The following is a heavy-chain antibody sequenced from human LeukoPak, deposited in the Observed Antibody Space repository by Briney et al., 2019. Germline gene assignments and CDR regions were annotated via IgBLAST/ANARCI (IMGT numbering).Heavy chain of an antibody. V-gene: IGHV4-34*01. CDR1: GGSLSTYY. J-gene: IGHJ4*02. CDR2: INHGGYT. CDR3: ARRPDGFDY. Sequence: SETLSLTCAVYGGSLSTYYWNWIRQPPGKGPEWIGEINHGGYTNYNASLKSRVTISVDTSKNQFSLNVISVTAADTAVYYCARRPDGFDYWGQGILVTVSS.